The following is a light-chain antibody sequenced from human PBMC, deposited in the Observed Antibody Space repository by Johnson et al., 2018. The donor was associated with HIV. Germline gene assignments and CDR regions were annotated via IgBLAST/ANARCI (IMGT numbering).Light chain of an antibody. V-gene: IGLV1-51*02. CDR1: SSNIGNNY. CDR3: GTWDTILQTFV. Sequence: SVLTQPPSVSAAPGQNVNISCSGGSSNIGNNYVSWYQQFPGTAPKLLIYENNKRPSGIPDRFSGSKSGTSATLGIAGLQTGDEADYFCGTWDTILQTFVFGTGTEVSVL. CDR2: ENN. J-gene: IGLJ1*01.